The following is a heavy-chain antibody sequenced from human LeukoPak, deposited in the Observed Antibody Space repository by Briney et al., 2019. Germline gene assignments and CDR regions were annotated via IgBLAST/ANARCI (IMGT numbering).Heavy chain of an antibody. CDR3: AMDIVVVPAAQDAFDI. Sequence: GASVKVSCKASGYTFTGYYMHWVRQAPGQGLEWMGWINPNSGGTNCAQKFQGRVTMTRDTSISTAYMELSRLRSDDTAVYYCAMDIVVVPAAQDAFDIWGQGTMVTVSS. CDR1: GYTFTGYY. V-gene: IGHV1-2*02. CDR2: INPNSGGT. D-gene: IGHD2-2*03. J-gene: IGHJ3*02.